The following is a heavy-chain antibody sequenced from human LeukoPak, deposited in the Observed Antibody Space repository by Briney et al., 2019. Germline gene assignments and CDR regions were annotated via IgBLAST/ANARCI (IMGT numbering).Heavy chain of an antibody. CDR3: AKSHLPVAAAGIAFDY. D-gene: IGHD6-13*01. CDR1: GFTFTSSA. V-gene: IGHV1-58*01. Sequence: GASVKVSCKASGFTFTSSAVQWVRQARGQRLEWIGWIVVGSGNTNYAQKFQERVTITRDMSTSTAYMELSSLRAEDTAVYYCAKSHLPVAAAGIAFDYWGQGTLVTVSS. CDR2: IVVGSGNT. J-gene: IGHJ4*02.